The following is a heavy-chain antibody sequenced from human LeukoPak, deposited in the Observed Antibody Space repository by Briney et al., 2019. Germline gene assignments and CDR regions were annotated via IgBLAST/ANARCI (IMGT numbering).Heavy chain of an antibody. Sequence: GGSLRLSCAASGFTFSNYWMIWVRQAPGKGLEWVANIKQDGSEKYYVDSVRGRFTISRDNAKNSLYLQMNSLRADDTAVYYCARDDYGGTAYWGQGTLVTVSS. CDR1: GFTFSNYW. V-gene: IGHV3-7*01. D-gene: IGHD4/OR15-4a*01. CDR2: IKQDGSEK. CDR3: ARDDYGGTAY. J-gene: IGHJ4*02.